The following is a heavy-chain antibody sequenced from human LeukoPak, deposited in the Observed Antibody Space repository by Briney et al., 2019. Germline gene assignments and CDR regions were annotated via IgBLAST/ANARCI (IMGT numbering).Heavy chain of an antibody. J-gene: IGHJ3*02. V-gene: IGHV4-39*07. CDR3: ARDWWIAVAGTYDAFDI. CDR2: IYYSGGT. D-gene: IGHD6-19*01. Sequence: PSETLSLTCTVSGGSISSNGYYWAWFRQPPGKGLEWIGSIYYSGGTYYNPSLKSRVTISVDTSKNQFSLKLSSVTAADTAVYYCARDWWIAVAGTYDAFDIWGQGTMVTVSS. CDR1: GGSISSNGYY.